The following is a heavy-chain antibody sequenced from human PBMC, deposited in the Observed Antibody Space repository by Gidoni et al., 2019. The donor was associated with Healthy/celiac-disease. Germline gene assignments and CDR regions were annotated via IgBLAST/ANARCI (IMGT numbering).Heavy chain of an antibody. D-gene: IGHD2-21*02. CDR3: AKDSGAYCGGDCYSYFDY. V-gene: IGHV3-30*18. CDR1: GFTFSSSG. CDR2: ISYDGSNK. J-gene: IGHJ4*02. Sequence: QVQLVESGGGVVQPGRSLRLSCAASGFTFSSSGMHWVRQAPGKGLEWVAVISYDGSNKYYADSVKGRFTISRDNSKNTLYLQMNSLRAEDTAVYYCAKDSGAYCGGDCYSYFDYWGQGTLVTVSS.